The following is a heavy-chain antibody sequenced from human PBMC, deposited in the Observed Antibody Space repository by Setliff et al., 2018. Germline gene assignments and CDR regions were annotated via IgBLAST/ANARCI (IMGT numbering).Heavy chain of an antibody. CDR1: GYSISSGYY. V-gene: IGHV4-38-2*01. CDR2: IYHSGST. Sequence: SETLSLTCAVSGYSISSGYYWGWIRQPPGKGLEWIGSIYHSGSTYYNPSLKSRVTISVDTSKNQFSLKLSSVTAADTAVYYCARGKDYYDSSGYGRGDLDYWGQGILVTVSS. J-gene: IGHJ4*02. D-gene: IGHD3-22*01. CDR3: ARGKDYYDSSGYGRGDLDY.